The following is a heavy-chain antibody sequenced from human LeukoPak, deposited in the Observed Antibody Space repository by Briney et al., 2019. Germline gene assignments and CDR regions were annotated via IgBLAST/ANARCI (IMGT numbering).Heavy chain of an antibody. CDR2: ISSSGTYI. V-gene: IGHV3-21*01. Sequence: GGSLTLSCAASGFNFSTYSMNWVRQAAGKGLEWVSSISSSGTYIYSGDSVKGRFTISRDNAENALFLKMNSLRGEDTAVYYCARGGYSDHETRGEYGLDVWGQGTTVTVSS. D-gene: IGHD5-12*01. J-gene: IGHJ6*02. CDR3: ARGGYSDHETRGEYGLDV. CDR1: GFNFSTYS.